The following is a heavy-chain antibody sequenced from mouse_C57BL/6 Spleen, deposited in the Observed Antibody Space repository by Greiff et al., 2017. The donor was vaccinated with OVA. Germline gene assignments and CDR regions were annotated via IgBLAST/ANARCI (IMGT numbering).Heavy chain of an antibody. CDR2: IRNKANNHAT. J-gene: IGHJ4*01. V-gene: IGHV6-6*01. CDR1: GFTFSDAW. Sequence: EVQLQESGGGLVQPGGSMKLSCAASGFTFSDAWMDWVRQSPEKGLEWVAEIRNKANNHATYYAESVKGRFTISRDDSKSSVYLQMNSLRAEDTGIYYCTRRFYYGSSWLGAMDYWGQGTSVTVSS. CDR3: TRRFYYGSSWLGAMDY. D-gene: IGHD1-1*01.